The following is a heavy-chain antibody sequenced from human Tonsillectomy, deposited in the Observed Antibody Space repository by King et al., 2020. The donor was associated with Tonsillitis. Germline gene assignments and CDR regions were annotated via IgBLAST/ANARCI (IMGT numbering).Heavy chain of an antibody. D-gene: IGHD1-1*01. Sequence: MQLQESGPGLVKPSETLSLTCTVSGGSISGSSYYWGWIRQPPGKGLEWIGSIYYSGSIYHNPSLKSRVTISVDTSKNRFSLKLSSVTAADTAVYYCAPQTLSGHTTGRLNWFDPWGQGTLVTVSS. J-gene: IGHJ5*02. V-gene: IGHV4-39*01. CDR1: GGSISGSSYY. CDR3: APQTLSGHTTGRLNWFDP. CDR2: IYYSGSI.